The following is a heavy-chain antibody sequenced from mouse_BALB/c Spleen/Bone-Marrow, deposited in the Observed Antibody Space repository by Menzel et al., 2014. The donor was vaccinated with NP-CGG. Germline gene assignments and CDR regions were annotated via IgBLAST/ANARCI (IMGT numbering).Heavy chain of an antibody. CDR3: ARALGHYAMDY. Sequence: QVQLKESGPGLVAPSQSLSITCTVSGFSLTGYGVNWVRQPPGKGLEWLGMIWGDGSTDYNSALKSRLSISKDNSKSQVFLKMNSLQTDDTARYYCARALGHYAMDYWGQGTSVTVSP. D-gene: IGHD4-1*01. CDR1: GFSLTGYG. V-gene: IGHV2-6-7*01. J-gene: IGHJ4*01. CDR2: IWGDGST.